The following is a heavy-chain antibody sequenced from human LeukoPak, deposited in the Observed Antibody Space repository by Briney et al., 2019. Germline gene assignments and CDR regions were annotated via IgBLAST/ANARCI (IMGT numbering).Heavy chain of an antibody. D-gene: IGHD6-19*01. Sequence: PGGSLRLSRAASGFTFSSYEMSWVRQAPGKGLEWVSYISSSGSTIYYADSVKGRFTISRDNAKNSLYLQVNSLRAEDAAVYYCARASGWYSYWGQGTLVTVSS. J-gene: IGHJ4*02. CDR2: ISSSGSTI. CDR1: GFTFSSYE. V-gene: IGHV3-48*03. CDR3: ARASGWYSY.